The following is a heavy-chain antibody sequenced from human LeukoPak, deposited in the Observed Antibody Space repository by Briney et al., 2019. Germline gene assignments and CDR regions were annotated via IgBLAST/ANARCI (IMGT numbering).Heavy chain of an antibody. CDR2: IYYSGST. CDR1: GGSISSYY. Sequence: SETLSLTCTVSGGSISSYYWSWIRQPPGKGLEWIGYIYYSGSTNYNPSLKSRVTISVDTSKNQFSLKLSSVTAADTAVYYCARGPSPPQYYDYVCRSYYYYYYMDVWGKGTTVTISS. CDR3: ARGPSPPQYYDYVCRSYYYYYYMDV. J-gene: IGHJ6*03. D-gene: IGHD3-16*01. V-gene: IGHV4-59*01.